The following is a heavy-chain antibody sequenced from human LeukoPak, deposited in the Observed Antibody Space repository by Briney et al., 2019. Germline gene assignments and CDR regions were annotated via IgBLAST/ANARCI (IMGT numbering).Heavy chain of an antibody. Sequence: SETLTLTCTASGGSISGYYWNWIRQPAGKGLEWIGRIYSSGTTTYNPSLKSRVTISVDTSMNQVSLNLSSVSAADTAVYYCARGASTSHDYWGQGTLVTVSS. CDR1: GGSISGYY. J-gene: IGHJ4*02. CDR3: ARGASTSHDY. V-gene: IGHV4-4*07. D-gene: IGHD5-24*01. CDR2: IYSSGTT.